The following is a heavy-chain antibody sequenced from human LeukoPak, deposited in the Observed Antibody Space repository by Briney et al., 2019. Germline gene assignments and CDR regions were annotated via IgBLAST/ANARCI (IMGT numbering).Heavy chain of an antibody. Sequence: GGSLRLSCAASGFTFSSYSMNWVRQAPGKGLEWVSYISSSSSTIYYADSVKGRFTISRDNAKNSLYLQMNSLRAEDTAVYYCAGEREFYYYDSSGYSHWGQGTMVTVSS. CDR2: ISSSSSTI. CDR3: AGEREFYYYDSSGYSH. V-gene: IGHV3-48*04. CDR1: GFTFSSYS. J-gene: IGHJ3*01. D-gene: IGHD3-22*01.